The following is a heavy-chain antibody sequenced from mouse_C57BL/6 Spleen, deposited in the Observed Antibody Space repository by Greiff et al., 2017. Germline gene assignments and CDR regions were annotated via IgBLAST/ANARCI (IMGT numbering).Heavy chain of an antibody. V-gene: IGHV6-6*01. CDR1: GFTFSDAW. CDR2: IRNKANNHAT. CDR3: TGFITTVVARYFDV. Sequence: EVKLMESGGGLVQPGGSMKLSCAASGFTFSDAWMDWVRQSPEKGLEWVAEIRNKANNHATYYAESVKGRFTISRDDSKSSVYLQMNSLRAEDTGIYYCTGFITTVVARYFDVWGTGTTVTVSS. J-gene: IGHJ1*03. D-gene: IGHD1-1*01.